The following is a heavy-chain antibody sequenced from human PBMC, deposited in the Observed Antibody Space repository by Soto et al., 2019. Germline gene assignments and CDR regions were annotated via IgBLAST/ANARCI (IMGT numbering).Heavy chain of an antibody. CDR2: FDPEDGET. CDR1: GYTLTELS. CDR3: ATLSYGSGSYYVYYYGMDV. D-gene: IGHD3-10*01. V-gene: IGHV1-24*01. J-gene: IGHJ6*02. Sequence: ASVKVSCKVSGYTLTELSMHWVRQAPGKGLEWMGGFDPEDGETIYAQKFQGRVTMTEDTSTDTAYMELSSLRSEDTAVYYCATLSYGSGSYYVYYYGMDVWGQGPTVTV.